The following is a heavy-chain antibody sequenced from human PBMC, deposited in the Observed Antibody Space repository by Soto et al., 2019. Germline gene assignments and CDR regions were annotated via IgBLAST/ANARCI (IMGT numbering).Heavy chain of an antibody. CDR2: INPNSGGT. D-gene: IGHD1-7*01. V-gene: IGHV1-2*02. CDR3: ARGRLELPLRTYYFDY. J-gene: IGHJ4*02. CDR1: GYTFTGYY. Sequence: ASVKVSCKASGYTFTGYYMHWVRQAPGQGLEWMGWINPNSGGTNYAQKFQGRVTMTRDTSISTAYMELSRLRSDDTAVYYCARGRLELPLRTYYFDYWGQGTLVTVSS.